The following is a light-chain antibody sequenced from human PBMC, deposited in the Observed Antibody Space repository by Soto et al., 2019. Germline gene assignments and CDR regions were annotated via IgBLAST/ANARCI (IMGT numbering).Light chain of an antibody. CDR1: QSVNSNF. V-gene: IGKV3-20*01. CDR3: QQYGTSPWT. CDR2: GAS. Sequence: EIVLTQSPGTLSLSPGDRATLFCRASQSVNSNFLAWYQQKPGQTPRLLIYGASSRATGIPDTFSGSGSGTDFTLTISRLEPGDFAVYYCQQYGTSPWTFGQGTKVEIK. J-gene: IGKJ1*01.